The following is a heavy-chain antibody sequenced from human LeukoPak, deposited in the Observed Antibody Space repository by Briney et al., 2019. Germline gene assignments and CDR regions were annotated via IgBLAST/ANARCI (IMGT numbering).Heavy chain of an antibody. CDR2: IQTDGRDK. J-gene: IGHJ4*02. CDR1: GIDFRASG. CDR3: AREGGTVVIGRFDY. D-gene: IGHD2-2*01. Sequence: GGSLRLSCAASGIDFRASGMHWIRQAPGMGLEWVTFIQTDGRDKYYAASVAGRFTISRDNSKNTVYLNMNNLRPDDTALYYCAREGGTVVIGRFDYWGQGTLVTVSS. V-gene: IGHV3-30*02.